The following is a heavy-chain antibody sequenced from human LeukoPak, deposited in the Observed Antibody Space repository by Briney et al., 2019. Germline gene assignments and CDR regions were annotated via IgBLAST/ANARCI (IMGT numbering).Heavy chain of an antibody. D-gene: IGHD4-17*01. CDR1: GGSISSYY. V-gene: IGHV4-59*01. Sequence: TSETLSLTCTVSGGSISSYYWSWIRQPPGKGLEWIGYIYYSGSTNYNPSLKSRVTISVDTSKNQFSLKLSSATAADTAVYYCARGSTTVIRYWGQGTLVTVSS. CDR2: IYYSGST. J-gene: IGHJ4*02. CDR3: ARGSTTVIRY.